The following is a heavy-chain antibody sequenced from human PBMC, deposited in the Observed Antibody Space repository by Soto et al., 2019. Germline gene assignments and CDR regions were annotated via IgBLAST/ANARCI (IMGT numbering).Heavy chain of an antibody. CDR1: GNTFTNYF. J-gene: IGHJ4*02. Sequence: EASVKVSCKASGNTFTNYFMYWVRQAPGQGLEWMGRINPSDGATTYAQKFQGRITMTRDTSANTVYMELSGLGSEDTAIYYCVRNGVATFTGLDYWGLGTLVTVSS. V-gene: IGHV1-46*03. CDR3: VRNGVATFTGLDY. D-gene: IGHD2-8*01. CDR2: INPSDGAT.